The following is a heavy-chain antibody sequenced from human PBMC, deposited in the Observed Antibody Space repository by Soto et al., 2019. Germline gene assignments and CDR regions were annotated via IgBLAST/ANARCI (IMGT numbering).Heavy chain of an antibody. CDR1: GGSISSGGYY. J-gene: IGHJ4*02. Sequence: QVQLQESGPGLVKPSQTLSLICTVSGGSISSGGYYWSWSRQHPGKGLEWIGYIYSSGSTYYNPSLKSRLTMSLDTSKNHFSLNLSSVTAADTAVYYCARDGDGSGYFLDYWGQGTLVTVSS. CDR2: IYSSGST. CDR3: ARDGDGSGYFLDY. D-gene: IGHD3-22*01. V-gene: IGHV4-31*03.